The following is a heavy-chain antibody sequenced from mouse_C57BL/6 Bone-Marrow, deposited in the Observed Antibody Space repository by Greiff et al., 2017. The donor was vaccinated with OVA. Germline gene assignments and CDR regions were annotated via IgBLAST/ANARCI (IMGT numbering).Heavy chain of an antibody. V-gene: IGHV1-81*01. D-gene: IGHD2-3*01. CDR1: GYTFTSSG. Sequence: VQLQQSGAELARPGASVKLSCKASGYTFTSSGISWVKQRTGQGLAWIGEIYPRSGNTYYNEKFKGKATLTADKSYSTAYMELRSLTSEDSAVYFCARRWMGTPLDYWGQGTTLTVSS. J-gene: IGHJ2*01. CDR2: IYPRSGNT. CDR3: ARRWMGTPLDY.